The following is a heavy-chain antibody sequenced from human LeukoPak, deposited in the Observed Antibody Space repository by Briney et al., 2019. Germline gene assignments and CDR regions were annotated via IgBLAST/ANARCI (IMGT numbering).Heavy chain of an antibody. V-gene: IGHV3-23*01. J-gene: IGHJ4*02. CDR3: AREGIPNWGSKSIFGRFDY. CDR2: LSGGTDAT. D-gene: IGHD7-27*01. CDR1: GFTLSSYA. Sequence: PGGSLRLSCAGSGFTLSSYAMSWVRQAPGKGLEWVSLLSGGTDATYYADSVKGRFTISRDNSKNTLYLQMNSLRAEDTAVYYCAREGIPNWGSKSIFGRFDYWGQGTLVTVSS.